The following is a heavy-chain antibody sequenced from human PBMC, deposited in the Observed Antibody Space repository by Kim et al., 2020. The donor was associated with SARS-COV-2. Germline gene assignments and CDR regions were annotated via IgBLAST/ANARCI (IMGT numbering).Heavy chain of an antibody. Sequence: GGSLRLSCAASGFTFSSYGMHWVRQAPGKGLEWVAVISYDGSNKYYADSVKGRFTISRDNSKNTLYLQMNSLRAEDTAVYYCARVPRRSVAQRYYYGMDVWGQGTTVTVSS. D-gene: IGHD2-21*01. V-gene: IGHV3-33*05. CDR1: GFTFSSYG. J-gene: IGHJ6*02. CDR3: ARVPRRSVAQRYYYGMDV. CDR2: ISYDGSNK.